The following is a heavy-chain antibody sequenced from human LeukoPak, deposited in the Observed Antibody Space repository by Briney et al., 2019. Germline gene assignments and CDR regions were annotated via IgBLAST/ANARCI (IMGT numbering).Heavy chain of an antibody. V-gene: IGHV3-30*02. J-gene: IGHJ4*02. CDR2: IRYDGSSK. D-gene: IGHD4-17*01. Sequence: GGSLRLSCAASGFTFSSYGMHWVRQAPGKGLEWVAFIRYDGSSKYYADSVKGRFTISRDNSKNTLYLQMNSLRAEDTAVYYCAKEGTYGDFIDLPDYWGQGTLVTVSS. CDR1: GFTFSSYG. CDR3: AKEGTYGDFIDLPDY.